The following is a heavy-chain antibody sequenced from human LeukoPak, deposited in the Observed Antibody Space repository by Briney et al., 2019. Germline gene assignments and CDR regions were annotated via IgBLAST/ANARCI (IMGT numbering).Heavy chain of an antibody. J-gene: IGHJ4*02. CDR2: IYHSGST. Sequence: SETLSLTCTVSGGSISTSSYYWGWVRQPPGKGLEWIGSIYHSGSTYYNPSLKSRVTISVDTSKNQFSLKLSSVTAADTAVYYCARTPSGPDYWGQGTLVTVSS. CDR3: ARTPSGPDY. V-gene: IGHV4-39*07. CDR1: GGSISTSSYY.